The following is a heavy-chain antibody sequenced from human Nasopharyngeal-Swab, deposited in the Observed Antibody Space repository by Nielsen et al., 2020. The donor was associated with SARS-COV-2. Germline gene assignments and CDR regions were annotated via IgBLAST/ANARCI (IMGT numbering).Heavy chain of an antibody. J-gene: IGHJ4*02. V-gene: IGHV4-30-4*01. CDR3: ARITHYYDSSGQDY. Sequence: SETLSLTCAVSGGSISSGGYYWSWIRQPPGKGLEWIGYIYYSGSTYYNPSLKSRVTISVDTSKNQFSLKLSSVTAADTAVYYCARITHYYDSSGQDYWGQGTLVTVSS. CDR1: GGSISSGGYY. D-gene: IGHD3-22*01. CDR2: IYYSGST.